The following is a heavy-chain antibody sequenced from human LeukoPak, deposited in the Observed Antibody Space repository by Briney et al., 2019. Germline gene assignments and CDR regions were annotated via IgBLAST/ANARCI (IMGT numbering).Heavy chain of an antibody. D-gene: IGHD5-12*01. CDR1: GGSFSGYY. Sequence: PSETLSLTCAVYGGSFSGYYWSWIRQPPGKGLEWIGEINLSGSTNYNPSLKSRVTISVDTSKNQFSLKLSSVTAADTAVYYCARSITQGLRFCDWGQGTLVTVSS. CDR2: INLSGST. J-gene: IGHJ4*02. CDR3: ARSITQGLRFCD. V-gene: IGHV4-34*01.